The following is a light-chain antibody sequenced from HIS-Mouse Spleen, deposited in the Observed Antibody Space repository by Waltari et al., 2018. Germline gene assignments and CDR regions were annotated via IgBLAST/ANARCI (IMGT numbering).Light chain of an antibody. V-gene: IGLV2-23*01. CDR1: SSDVVSYNL. CDR3: CSYAGSSTFVV. CDR2: EGS. Sequence: QSALTQPASVSGSPGQSITISCTGTSSDVVSYNLVSRYQQHPGKAPKLMIYEGSKRPSGVSNRFSGSKSGNAASLTISGLQAEDEADYYCCSYAGSSTFVVFGGGTKLTVL. J-gene: IGLJ2*01.